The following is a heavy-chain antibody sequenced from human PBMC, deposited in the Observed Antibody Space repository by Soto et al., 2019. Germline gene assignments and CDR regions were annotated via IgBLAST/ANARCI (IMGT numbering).Heavy chain of an antibody. D-gene: IGHD3-10*02. V-gene: IGHV3-23*01. CDR1: GFTFSNYA. CDR2: IGGSGGST. CDR3: AKDQCSQYPCFPPNPLGY. Sequence: EVQLLESGGGLVQPGGSLRLSCAASGFTFSNYAMSWVRQAPGKGLEWVSAIGGSGGSTYYADSVKGRFTISRDNSKNTLYPHMNSRRVEDTAVYYCAKDQCSQYPCFPPNPLGYWGQGTLVTVSS. J-gene: IGHJ4*02.